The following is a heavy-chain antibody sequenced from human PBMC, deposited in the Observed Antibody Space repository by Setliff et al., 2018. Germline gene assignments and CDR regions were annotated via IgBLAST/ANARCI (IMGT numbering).Heavy chain of an antibody. Sequence: PSETLSLTCTVSGGSISSINWWTWVRQPPGKGLGWIGEIYHSGSINYNPSLKSRVTVSVDKSKNQISLKLSSVTAADTAVYYCARGRYFDWGSPVDYWGQGTLVTVSS. V-gene: IGHV4-4*02. CDR1: GGSISSINW. CDR2: IYHSGSI. J-gene: IGHJ4*02. CDR3: ARGRYFDWGSPVDY. D-gene: IGHD3-9*01.